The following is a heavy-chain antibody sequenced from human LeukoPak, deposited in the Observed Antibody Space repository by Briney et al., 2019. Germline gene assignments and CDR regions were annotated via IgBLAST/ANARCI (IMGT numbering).Heavy chain of an antibody. CDR2: ISGSGTNT. CDR3: AKNTAVILTAPFDS. V-gene: IGHV3-23*01. D-gene: IGHD2-21*01. CDR1: EFTFSSYA. J-gene: IGHJ4*02. Sequence: GGSLRLSCAASEFTFSSYAMTWVRQAPGKGLEWVSAISGSGTNTYYSGSVRGRFTISRDNSNNRLYLQMDSVRAEDTAMYFCAKNTAVILTAPFDSWGQGTLVTVSS.